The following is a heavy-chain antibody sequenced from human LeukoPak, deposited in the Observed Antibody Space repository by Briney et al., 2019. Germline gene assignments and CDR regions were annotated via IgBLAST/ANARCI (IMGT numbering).Heavy chain of an antibody. CDR2: IKQDGSEK. Sequence: GGSLRLSCAASGFTFSSYWMSWVRQAPGKGLEWVANIKQDGSEKYYVDSVKGRFTISRDNAKNSLYLQMNSLRAEDTAVYYCARVLVDDYVWGSYRPNSWDYWGQGTLVTVSS. V-gene: IGHV3-7*01. D-gene: IGHD3-16*02. CDR1: GFTFSSYW. CDR3: ARVLVDDYVWGSYRPNSWDY. J-gene: IGHJ4*02.